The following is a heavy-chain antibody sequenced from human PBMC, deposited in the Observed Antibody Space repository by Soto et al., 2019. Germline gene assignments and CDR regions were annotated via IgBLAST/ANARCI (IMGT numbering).Heavy chain of an antibody. D-gene: IGHD4-17*01. CDR2: INSDGSST. Sequence: GGSLRLSCAASGFTFSSYWMHWVRQAPGKGLVWVSRINSDGSSTSYADSVKGRFTISRDNAKNTLYLQMNSLRAEDTAVYYCARAPGTVTTLALDYWGQGTLVTVPS. CDR3: ARAPGTVTTLALDY. V-gene: IGHV3-74*01. J-gene: IGHJ4*02. CDR1: GFTFSSYW.